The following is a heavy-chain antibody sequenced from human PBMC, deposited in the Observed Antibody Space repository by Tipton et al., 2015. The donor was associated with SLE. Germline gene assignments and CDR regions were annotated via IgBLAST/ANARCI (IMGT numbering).Heavy chain of an antibody. V-gene: IGHV3-48*03. Sequence: SLRLSCEASGFTVSSIYMNWVRQAPGKGLEWVSYISSSGSTIYYADSVKGRFTISRDNAKNSLYLQMNSLRAEDTAVYYCASGPYYDSSGYYYADYWGQGTLVTASS. CDR1: GFTVSSIY. CDR2: ISSSGSTI. D-gene: IGHD3-22*01. J-gene: IGHJ4*02. CDR3: ASGPYYDSSGYYYADY.